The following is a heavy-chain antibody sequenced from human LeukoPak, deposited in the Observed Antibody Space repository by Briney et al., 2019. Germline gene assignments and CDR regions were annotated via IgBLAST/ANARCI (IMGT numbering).Heavy chain of an antibody. CDR1: GFTVSSNY. CDR2: IYSGGST. V-gene: IGHV3-66*02. CDR3: ARDRSSSWYQMAGYYYCMDV. Sequence: GGSLRLSCAASGFTVSSNYMSWVRQAPGKGLEWVSVIYSGGSTYYADSVKGRFTISRDNSKNTLYLQMNSLRAEDTAVYYCARDRSSSWYQMAGYYYCMDVWGKGTTVTVSS. J-gene: IGHJ6*03. D-gene: IGHD6-13*01.